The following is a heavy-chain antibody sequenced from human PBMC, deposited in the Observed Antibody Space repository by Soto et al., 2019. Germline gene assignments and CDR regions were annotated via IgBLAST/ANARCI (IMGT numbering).Heavy chain of an antibody. CDR3: AIDVATIKNYYHDKDV. D-gene: IGHD5-12*01. V-gene: IGHV2-5*02. Sequence: QITLKESGPALVKPTQTLTLTCTFSGFSLSSGGVGVGWIRQPPGKALEWLAVFYWDDDRRYSPSLKSRLTLTKDTSKNQVVLTMTHMDPVDTATYYCAIDVATIKNYYHDKDVWGQGTTVTVSS. CDR2: FYWDDDR. J-gene: IGHJ6*02. CDR1: GFSLSSGGVG.